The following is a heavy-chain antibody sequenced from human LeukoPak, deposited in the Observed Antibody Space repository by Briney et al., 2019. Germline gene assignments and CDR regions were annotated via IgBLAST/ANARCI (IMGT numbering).Heavy chain of an antibody. CDR1: GYTFTDYY. CDR3: ARDYSSSSGYFDY. J-gene: IGHJ4*02. V-gene: IGHV1-2*02. Sequence: ASVTVSCKASGYTFTDYYMHWVRQAPGQGLEWMGWINPNSGGTNYAQKFQGRVTMTRDTSISTAYMDLRRLRSDDTAVYYCARDYSSSSGYFDYWGQGTLVTVSS. CDR2: INPNSGGT. D-gene: IGHD6-6*01.